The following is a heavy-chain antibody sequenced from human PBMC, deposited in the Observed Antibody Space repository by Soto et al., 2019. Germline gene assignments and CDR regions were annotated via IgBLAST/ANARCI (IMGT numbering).Heavy chain of an antibody. Sequence: SVKVSCKASGGTFSSYAISWVRQAPGRGLEWMGGIIPIFGTANYAQRFQGRVTITADESTSTAYMELSSLRSEDTAVYYCASRYCTNGVCYYYGMDVWGQGTTVTVSS. CDR1: GGTFSSYA. CDR3: ASRYCTNGVCYYYGMDV. D-gene: IGHD2-8*01. J-gene: IGHJ6*02. V-gene: IGHV1-69*13. CDR2: IIPIFGTA.